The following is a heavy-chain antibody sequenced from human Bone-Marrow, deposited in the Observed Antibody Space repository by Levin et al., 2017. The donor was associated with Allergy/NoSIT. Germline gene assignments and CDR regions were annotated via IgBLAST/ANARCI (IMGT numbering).Heavy chain of an antibody. Sequence: GGSLRLSCAASGFTFSDVWMSWVRQAPGKGLEWVGRIKSKADGGTTDYAALVKGRFTISRDDSKNTLYLQMNSMTPEDTALYYCTTWFLVVAPAIPYYYYGMEVWGQGTTVTVSS. CDR2: IKSKADGGTT. CDR1: GFTFSDVW. J-gene: IGHJ6*02. V-gene: IGHV3-15*01. CDR3: TTWFLVVAPAIPYYYYGMEV. D-gene: IGHD2-21*02.